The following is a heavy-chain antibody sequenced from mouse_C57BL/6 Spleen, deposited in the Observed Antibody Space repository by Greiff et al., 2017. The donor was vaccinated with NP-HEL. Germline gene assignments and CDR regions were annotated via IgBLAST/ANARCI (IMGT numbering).Heavy chain of an antibody. CDR1: GYTFTSYW. CDR2: IYPGSGST. D-gene: IGHD1-1*01. Sequence: VQLQQPGAELVKPGASVKMSCKASGYTFTSYWITWVKQRPGQGLEWIGDIYPGSGSTNYNEKFKSKATLTVDTSSSTAYMQLSSLTSEDSAVYYCARVDYYDSSFDVWGTGTTVTVSS. J-gene: IGHJ1*03. CDR3: ARVDYYDSSFDV. V-gene: IGHV1-55*01.